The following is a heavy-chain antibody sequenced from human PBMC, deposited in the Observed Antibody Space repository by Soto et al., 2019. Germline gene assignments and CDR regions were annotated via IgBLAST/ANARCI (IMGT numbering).Heavy chain of an antibody. CDR2: IYNSGNT. V-gene: IGHV4-4*07. D-gene: IGHD6-19*01. CDR3: ARGPQGSGWYAVDY. CDR1: GGSISGNY. Sequence: SETLSLTCTGSGGSISGNYWSWIRQPAGKGLEWIGRIYNSGNTNYNPSLKSRVTMSVDTSKNQFSLKLTSVTAADAAVYYCARGPQGSGWYAVDYWGQGTLVTVSS. J-gene: IGHJ4*02.